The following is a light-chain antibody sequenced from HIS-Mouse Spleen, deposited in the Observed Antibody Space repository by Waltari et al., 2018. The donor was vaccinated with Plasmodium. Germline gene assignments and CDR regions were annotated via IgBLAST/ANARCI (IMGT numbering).Light chain of an antibody. V-gene: IGLV5-37*01. J-gene: IGLJ3*02. Sequence: QPVPTQPPSSSASPGESARLTCTLPSDINVGSYNISWYQQHPRSPPRSLLYSYSDPDKRQGSGVPSRFSGSKDASANTGILLISGLQSEDEADYFCMIWPSNASGVFGGGTKLTVL. CDR3: MIWPSNASGV. CDR1: SDINVGSYN. CDR2: SYSDPDK.